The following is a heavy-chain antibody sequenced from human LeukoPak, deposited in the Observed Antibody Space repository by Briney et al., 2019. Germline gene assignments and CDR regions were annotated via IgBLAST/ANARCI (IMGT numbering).Heavy chain of an antibody. CDR1: GFTFDDYG. Sequence: PGGSLRLSCAASGFTFDDYGMSWVRQAPGKGLEWVSGINWNGGSTGYADSVKGRFTISRDNAKNSLYLQMNSLRAEDTAVYYCAEPDTETDIVVVVAAPPPFDYWGQGTLVTVSS. CDR3: AEPDTETDIVVVVAAPPPFDY. CDR2: INWNGGST. V-gene: IGHV3-20*04. D-gene: IGHD2-15*01. J-gene: IGHJ4*02.